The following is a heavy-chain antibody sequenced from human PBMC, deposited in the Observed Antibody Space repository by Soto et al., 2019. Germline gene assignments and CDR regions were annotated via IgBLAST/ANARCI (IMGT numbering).Heavy chain of an antibody. CDR1: GGSITGYY. D-gene: IGHD6-19*01. CDR3: ARDLLIGLVAGPGYGVDV. CDR2: IYSNGNA. J-gene: IGHJ6*02. V-gene: IGHV4-4*07. Sequence: QLQLQESGPGLVKPSETLSLVCTVSGGSITGYYWSWIRQSAGQGLEWIGRIYSNGNANSNPSLRSRVTMSVDMSKNQFSLKLSSVTAADTAVYYCARDLLIGLVAGPGYGVDVWGQGTRVTVPS.